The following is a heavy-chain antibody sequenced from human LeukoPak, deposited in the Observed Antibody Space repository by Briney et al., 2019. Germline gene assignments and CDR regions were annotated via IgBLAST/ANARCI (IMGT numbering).Heavy chain of an antibody. CDR3: AREADIVSFDL. V-gene: IGHV1-2*02. D-gene: IGHD3-16*02. CDR1: GGTFSSYA. Sequence: ASVKVSCKASGGTFSSYAISWVRQAPGQGLEWMGWIDPNSGGTKYAQKFQDRVAMTSDTCNSTAYMELSGLRSDDTAVYFCAREADIVSFDLWGRGTLVTVSS. CDR2: IDPNSGGT. J-gene: IGHJ2*01.